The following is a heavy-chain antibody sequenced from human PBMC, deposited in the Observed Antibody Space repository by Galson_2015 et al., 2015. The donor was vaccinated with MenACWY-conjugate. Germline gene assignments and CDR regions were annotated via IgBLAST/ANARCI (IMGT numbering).Heavy chain of an antibody. CDR1: GFTFSNYW. CDR2: IKKQDGSEK. V-gene: IGHV3-7*03. J-gene: IGHJ6*02. Sequence: SLRLSCAASGFTFSNYWMSWVRQAPGKELEWVANIKKQDGSEKYYVDTVKGRFAISRDNSKKLMFLQMNSLRAEDTAVCYCARGHYGMDVWGQGTTVTVSS. CDR3: ARGHYGMDV.